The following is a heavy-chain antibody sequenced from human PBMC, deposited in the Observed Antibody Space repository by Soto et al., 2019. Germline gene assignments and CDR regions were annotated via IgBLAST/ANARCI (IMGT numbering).Heavy chain of an antibody. CDR2: ISFDGTNK. D-gene: IGHD3-10*01. CDR3: TKGGHKPTGAAFYI. Sequence: QVQLVESGGGVVQPGRSLRLSCTASEFVFTNFAMHCVRQAPVKGLEWGASISFDGTNKYYADSVRGRFTISRDNSKNTLYLQMDSLRVEDTTVYYCTKGGHKPTGAAFYIWGQGTMVTVSS. CDR1: EFVFTNFA. J-gene: IGHJ3*02. V-gene: IGHV3-30*18.